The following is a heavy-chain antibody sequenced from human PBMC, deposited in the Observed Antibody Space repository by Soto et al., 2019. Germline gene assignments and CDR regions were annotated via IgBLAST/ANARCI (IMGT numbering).Heavy chain of an antibody. J-gene: IGHJ4*02. D-gene: IGHD2-2*01. Sequence: QPGGSLRLSCAASGFTFSSYAMSWVRQAPGKGLEWVSAISGSGGSTYYADSVEGRFTISRDNSKNTLYLQMNSLRAEDTAVYYCANNGFEDIVVVPANDDYWGQGTLVTVSS. CDR2: ISGSGGST. V-gene: IGHV3-23*01. CDR1: GFTFSSYA. CDR3: ANNGFEDIVVVPANDDY.